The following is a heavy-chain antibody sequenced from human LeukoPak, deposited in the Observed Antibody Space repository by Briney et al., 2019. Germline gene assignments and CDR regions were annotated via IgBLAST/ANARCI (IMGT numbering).Heavy chain of an antibody. J-gene: IGHJ4*02. CDR2: IKQDGSEK. CDR3: ARDRLIKDYYDSSGYYYVPYY. Sequence: PGGSLRLSCAASGFTFSSYSMSWVRQAPGKGLEWVANIKQDGSEKYYVDSVKGRFTISRDNAKNSLYLQMNSLRAEDTAVYYCARDRLIKDYYDSSGYYYVPYYWGQGTLVTVSS. V-gene: IGHV3-7*01. D-gene: IGHD3-22*01. CDR1: GFTFSSYS.